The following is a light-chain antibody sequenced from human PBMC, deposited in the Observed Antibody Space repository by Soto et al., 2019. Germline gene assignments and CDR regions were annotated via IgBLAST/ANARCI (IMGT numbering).Light chain of an antibody. J-gene: IGKJ1*01. CDR3: QQYNHWWT. CDR1: QSVSSN. Sequence: EVVMTQSPATLSVSPGERATLSCSASQSVSSNLAWFQQKPGQAPRLLISDASTRATGIPARFSGSGSGTEFTLIISSLQSEDSAVYYCQQYNHWWTFGQGTKVEIK. CDR2: DAS. V-gene: IGKV3-15*01.